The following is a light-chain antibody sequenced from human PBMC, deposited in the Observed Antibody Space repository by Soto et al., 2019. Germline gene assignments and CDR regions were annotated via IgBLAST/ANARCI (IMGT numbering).Light chain of an antibody. CDR2: GAS. Sequence: IVLTQSPGTLSLSPGERATLSCRASQRVSSNYLTWYQQKPGQAPRLLIYGASTRATGISDRFSGSGSGTDFTLTISKLEPEDFALYFCQHYGNSRWTFGQGTKVEI. J-gene: IGKJ1*01. CDR3: QHYGNSRWT. V-gene: IGKV3-20*01. CDR1: QRVSSNY.